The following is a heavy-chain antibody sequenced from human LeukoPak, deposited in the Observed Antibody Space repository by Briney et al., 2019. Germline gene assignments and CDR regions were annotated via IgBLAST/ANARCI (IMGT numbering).Heavy chain of an antibody. Sequence: PMGWVRRAPGKGLECVSGISASGDVTFHADPLKGRFTISRDNSKNTLYLQMDSLRAEDTAKYYCAKSLLTTASGTGRAFDIWGQGTVVTVSA. CDR1: P. J-gene: IGHJ3*02. V-gene: IGHV3-23*01. D-gene: IGHD1-26*01. CDR2: ISASGDVT. CDR3: AKSLLTTASGTGRAFDI.